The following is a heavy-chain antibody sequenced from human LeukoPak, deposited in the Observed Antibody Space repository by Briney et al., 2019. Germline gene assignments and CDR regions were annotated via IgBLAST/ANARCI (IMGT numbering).Heavy chain of an antibody. V-gene: IGHV3-7*03. CDR2: IKQDGSEK. Sequence: PEGSLRLSCAASGFTFGDTWMNWVRQVPGQGLEWVANIKQDGSEKFYVASVKGRFTISRDNGKSSLYLQMNSLRAEDTALYYCATSYDMGWLVGYWGQGTLVTVSS. CDR3: ATSYDMGWLVGY. D-gene: IGHD3/OR15-3a*01. J-gene: IGHJ4*02. CDR1: GFTFGDTW.